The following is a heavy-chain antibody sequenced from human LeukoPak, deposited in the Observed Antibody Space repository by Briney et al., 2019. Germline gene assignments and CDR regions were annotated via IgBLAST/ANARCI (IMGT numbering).Heavy chain of an antibody. J-gene: IGHJ4*02. CDR3: ARGRAQYQLLRFDY. CDR1: GGTFSSYA. CDR2: IIPIFGTA. D-gene: IGHD2-2*01. Sequence: SVKVSCXASGGTFSSYAISWVRQARGQGLERMGGIIPIFGTANYAQKFQGRVTITADEYTSTAYMELSSLRSEDTAVYYCARGRAQYQLLRFDYWGQGTLVTVSS. V-gene: IGHV1-69*13.